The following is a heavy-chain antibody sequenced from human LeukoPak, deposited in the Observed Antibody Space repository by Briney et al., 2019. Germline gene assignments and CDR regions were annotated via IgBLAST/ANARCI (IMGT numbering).Heavy chain of an antibody. D-gene: IGHD3-10*01. Sequence: SETLSLTCTVSGGSISSYYWSWIRQPPGKGLEWIGYIYYSGSTNYNPSLKSRVTISVDTSKNQFSLKLSSVTAADTAVYYCALMVRGAADDAFDIWGQGIMVTVSS. V-gene: IGHV4-59*08. CDR2: IYYSGST. CDR1: GGSISSYY. CDR3: ALMVRGAADDAFDI. J-gene: IGHJ3*02.